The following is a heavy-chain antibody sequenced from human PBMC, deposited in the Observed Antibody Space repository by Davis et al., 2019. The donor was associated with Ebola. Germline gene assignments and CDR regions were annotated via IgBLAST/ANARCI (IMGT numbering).Heavy chain of an antibody. V-gene: IGHV1-18*01. D-gene: IGHD3-10*01. Sequence: ASVKVSCKASGYTFTSYGISWVRQAPGQGLEWMGWISAYNGNTNYAQKLQGRVTMTTDTSPSTAYMELRSLRSDDTAVYYCAGGTMVRGVYYYGMDVWGQGTTVTVSS. CDR2: ISAYNGNT. CDR1: GYTFTSYG. CDR3: AGGTMVRGVYYYGMDV. J-gene: IGHJ6*02.